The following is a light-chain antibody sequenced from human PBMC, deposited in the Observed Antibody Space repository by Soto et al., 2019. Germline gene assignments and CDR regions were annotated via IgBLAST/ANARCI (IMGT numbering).Light chain of an antibody. CDR3: AACDDSLNGPV. V-gene: IGLV1-44*01. CDR1: SFNIGSNT. Sequence: QSVLTQPPSESGTPGQRVTISCSGSSFNIGSNTVTWYQQLSGTAPKILIYSNNQRPSGVPDRFSGSKSGTSASLAISGLQSEDEADYYCAACDDSLNGPVFGGGTKLTVL. CDR2: SNN. J-gene: IGLJ2*01.